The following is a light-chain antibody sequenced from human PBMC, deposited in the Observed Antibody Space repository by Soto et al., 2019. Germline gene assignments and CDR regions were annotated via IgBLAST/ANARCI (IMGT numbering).Light chain of an antibody. CDR2: DVS. CDR1: SSDVGGYKY. CDR3: SSYADRNNVV. J-gene: IGLJ2*01. Sequence: QSALTQPPSASGSPGQSVTISCTGTSSDVGGYKYVSWYQQHPGKAPKLMIYDVSKRPSGVPDRFSGSKSGNTASLTVSGLQAEDEADYYCSSYADRNNVVFGGGTKLTVL. V-gene: IGLV2-8*01.